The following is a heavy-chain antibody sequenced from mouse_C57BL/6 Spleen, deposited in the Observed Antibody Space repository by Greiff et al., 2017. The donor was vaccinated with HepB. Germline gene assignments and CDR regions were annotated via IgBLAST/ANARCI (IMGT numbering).Heavy chain of an antibody. V-gene: IGHV5-17*01. CDR2: ISSGSSTI. CDR1: GFTFSDYG. D-gene: IGHD1-1*01. Sequence: DVKLVESGGGLVKPGGSLKLSCAASGFTFSDYGMHWVRQAPEKGLEWVAYISSGSSTIYYADTVKGRFTISRDNAKNTLFLQMTSLRSEDTAMYYCAKLLRSPYWGQGTLVTVSA. J-gene: IGHJ3*01. CDR3: AKLLRSPY.